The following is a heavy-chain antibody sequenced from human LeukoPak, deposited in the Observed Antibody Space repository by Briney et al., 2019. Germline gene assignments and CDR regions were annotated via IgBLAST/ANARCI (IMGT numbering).Heavy chain of an antibody. J-gene: IGHJ5*01. Sequence: GGSLRLSCAASGLRFSDAWMTWVRQAPGKGLECVGRIKSWFNGGTQDLAATVKGRFIISREDSRNTVYLQLNSLKTEDTAVYYCTQDRPYTGGGVIASWGPGTLVTVSS. CDR3: TQDRPYTGGGVIAS. CDR1: GLRFSDAW. D-gene: IGHD3-16*01. V-gene: IGHV3-15*01. CDR2: IKSWFNGGTQ.